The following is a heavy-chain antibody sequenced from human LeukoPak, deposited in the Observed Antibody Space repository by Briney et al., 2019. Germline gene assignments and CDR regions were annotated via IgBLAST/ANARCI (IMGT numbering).Heavy chain of an antibody. D-gene: IGHD1-26*01. V-gene: IGHV3-21*01. CDR2: ISSSSSYI. J-gene: IGHJ4*02. Sequence: AGGSLRLSCAASGFTFSSYSMNWVRQAPGKGLEWVSSISSSSSYIYYADSLKGRFTISRDNAKNSLYLQMNSLRAEDTAVYYCARDSFAALSFFDYWGQGTLVTVSS. CDR3: ARDSFAALSFFDY. CDR1: GFTFSSYS.